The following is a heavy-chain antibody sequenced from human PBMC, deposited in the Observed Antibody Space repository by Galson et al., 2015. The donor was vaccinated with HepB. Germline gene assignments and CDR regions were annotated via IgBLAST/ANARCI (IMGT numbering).Heavy chain of an antibody. J-gene: IGHJ6*02. CDR2: ISGSGGST. CDR3: AKGVAVVVVAATKGHYYYYGMDV. V-gene: IGHV3-23*01. D-gene: IGHD2-15*01. Sequence: LRLSCAASGFTFSSYGMSWVRQAPGKGLEWVSAISGSGGSTYYADSVKGRFTISRDNSKNTLYLQMNSLRAEDTAVYYCAKGVAVVVVAATKGHYYYYGMDVWGQGTTVTVSS. CDR1: GFTFSSYG.